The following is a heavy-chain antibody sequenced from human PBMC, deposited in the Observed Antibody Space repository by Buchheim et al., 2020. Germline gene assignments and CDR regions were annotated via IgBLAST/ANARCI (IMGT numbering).Heavy chain of an antibody. CDR2: ISNDGSKK. J-gene: IGHJ6*02. Sequence: QVRLVESGGGVVQPGRSLRLSCATSGFTFSSYGMHWVRQAPGKGLEWVAVISNDGSKKYHVDSVKGRFTISRDNSKNTLYLQMNSLRAEDTAVYYCARPYDYSNYLDPAGMDVWGQGTT. D-gene: IGHD4-11*01. CDR3: ARPYDYSNYLDPAGMDV. V-gene: IGHV3-30*03. CDR1: GFTFSSYG.